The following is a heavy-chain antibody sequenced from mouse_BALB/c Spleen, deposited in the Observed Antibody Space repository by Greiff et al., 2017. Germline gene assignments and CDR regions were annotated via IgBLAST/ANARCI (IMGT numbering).Heavy chain of an antibody. V-gene: IGHV1-69*02. CDR3: AKGGPTAYIDY. CDR1: GYTFTSYW. CDR2: IDPSDSET. J-gene: IGHJ2*02. D-gene: IGHD4-1*02. Sequence: QVQLQQPGAELVKPGAPVKLSCKASGYTFTSYWMNWVKQRPGRGLEWIGRIDPSDSETHYNQKFKDKATLTVDKSSSTAYIQLSSLTSEDSAVYYCAKGGPTAYIDYWGQGTSLTVSS.